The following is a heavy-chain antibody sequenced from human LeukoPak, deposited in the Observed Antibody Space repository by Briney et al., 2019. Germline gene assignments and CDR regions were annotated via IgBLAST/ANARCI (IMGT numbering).Heavy chain of an antibody. CDR1: VGSISSYY. CDR2: IYNSGFT. J-gene: IGHJ4*02. Sequence: SETLSLTCTVSVGSISSYYWSWIRQPPGKGLQWIGYIYNSGFTNYNPSLKSRVTISIDMSKNQFSLKLSSVTAADTAMYYCSRGKGYFDYWGQGTLVTVSS. D-gene: IGHD3-10*01. CDR3: SRGKGYFDY. V-gene: IGHV4-59*03.